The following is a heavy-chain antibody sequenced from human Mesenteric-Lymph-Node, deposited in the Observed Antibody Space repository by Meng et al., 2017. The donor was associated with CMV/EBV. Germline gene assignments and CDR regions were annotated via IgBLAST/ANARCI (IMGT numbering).Heavy chain of an antibody. J-gene: IGHJ6*02. CDR2: ISSSGTAI. V-gene: IGHV3-11*01. CDR1: GFTFSDYY. D-gene: IGHD2-2*01. Sequence: GESLKISCAASGFTFSDYYMSWIRQAPGKGLELLSYISSSGTAIYYADSVKGRFTISRDNSKNSLYLQMNSLRTEDTALYYCAKSITIYYYGMDVWGQGTTVTVSS. CDR3: AKSITIYYYGMDV.